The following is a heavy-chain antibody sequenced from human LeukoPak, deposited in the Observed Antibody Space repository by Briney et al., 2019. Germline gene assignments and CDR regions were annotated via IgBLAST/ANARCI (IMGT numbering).Heavy chain of an antibody. CDR1: GFTFGSYA. Sequence: GGSMRLSCAASGFTFGSYAMHWGRQAPGKGLEWVAVISYDGSNTNYADSVKGRFTISRYNSNNTLYLQMNSLRAEGTAVYYCARASLSPYDSPLAAYYFDYWGQGTLVTVSS. CDR3: ARASLSPYDSPLAAYYFDY. J-gene: IGHJ4*02. D-gene: IGHD3-22*01. V-gene: IGHV3-30*01. CDR2: ISYDGSNT.